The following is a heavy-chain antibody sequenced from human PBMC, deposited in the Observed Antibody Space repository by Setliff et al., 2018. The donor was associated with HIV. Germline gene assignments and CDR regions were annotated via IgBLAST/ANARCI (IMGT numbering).Heavy chain of an antibody. V-gene: IGHV4-38-2*02. J-gene: IGHJ4*02. CDR3: LRRVSHGSQPSYFDY. CDR1: GYSISSGYY. CDR2: IYHSGFT. D-gene: IGHD3-10*01. Sequence: SETLSLTCTVSGYSISSGYYWGWIRLPPGKGLEWIGDIYHSGFTIYNPSLKSRVTLSLETSKNQFSLKLSSSTAADTAVYFCLRRVSHGSQPSYFDYWGQGTLVTVSS.